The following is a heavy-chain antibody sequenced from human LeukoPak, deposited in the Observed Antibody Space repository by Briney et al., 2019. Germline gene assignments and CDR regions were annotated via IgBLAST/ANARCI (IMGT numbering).Heavy chain of an antibody. J-gene: IGHJ6*04. CDR1: GFTFSNAW. Sequence: GGSLRLSCAASGFTFSNAWMSWVRRAPGKGLEWVGRIKSKTDGGTTDYAAPVKGRFTISRDDSKNTLYLQMNSLKTEDTAVYYCTTDRAAGTLMDVWGKGTTVTVSS. V-gene: IGHV3-15*01. CDR3: TTDRAAGTLMDV. D-gene: IGHD6-13*01. CDR2: IKSKTDGGTT.